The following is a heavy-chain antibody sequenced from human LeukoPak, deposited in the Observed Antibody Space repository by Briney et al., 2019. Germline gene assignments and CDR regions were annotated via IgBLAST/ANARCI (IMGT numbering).Heavy chain of an antibody. CDR3: ARAHGGSPIFDY. J-gene: IGHJ4*02. V-gene: IGHV3-21*01. CDR2: ISSSSSYI. D-gene: IGHD2-15*01. Sequence: GGSLRPSCAASGFTFSSYSMNWVRQAPGKGLEWVSSISSSSSYIYYADSVKGRFTISRDNAKNSLYLQMNSLRAEDTAVYYCARAHGGSPIFDYWGQGTLVTVSS. CDR1: GFTFSSYS.